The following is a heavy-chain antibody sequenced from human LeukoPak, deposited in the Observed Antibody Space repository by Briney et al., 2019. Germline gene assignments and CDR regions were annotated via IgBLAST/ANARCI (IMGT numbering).Heavy chain of an antibody. CDR2: INTDGSST. Sequence: GGSLRLSCAASGFTFSSYWMHWVRQAPGKGLVWVSRINTDGSSTSYADSVKGRFTISRDNAKNTLYLQMNSLRAEDTAVYYCARDHLRGAFDYWGQGTLVTVSS. V-gene: IGHV3-74*01. CDR1: GFTFSSYW. J-gene: IGHJ4*02. D-gene: IGHD2-15*01. CDR3: ARDHLRGAFDY.